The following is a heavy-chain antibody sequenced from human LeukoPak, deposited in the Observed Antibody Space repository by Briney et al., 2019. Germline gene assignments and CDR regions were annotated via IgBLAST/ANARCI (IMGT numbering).Heavy chain of an antibody. CDR2: IYTSGST. CDR3: ARLAGGSYAFDY. V-gene: IGHV4-4*09. Sequence: SETLSLTCTVSGGSISSYYWSWIRQPPGKGLEWIGYIYTSGSTNYNPSLKSRVTISEYTSKNQFSLKLSSVTAADTAVYYCARLAGGSYAFDYWGQGTLVTVSS. J-gene: IGHJ4*02. CDR1: GGSISSYY. D-gene: IGHD1-26*01.